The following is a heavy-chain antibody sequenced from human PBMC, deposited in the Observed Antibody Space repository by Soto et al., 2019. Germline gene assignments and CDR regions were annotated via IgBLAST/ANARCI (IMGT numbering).Heavy chain of an antibody. CDR2: IYYSGST. CDR1: GGSISSGGYY. CDR3: ARDQGGYCSSTSCRVMGRSRWFDP. V-gene: IGHV4-31*03. D-gene: IGHD2-2*01. Sequence: SETLSLTCTVSGGSISSGGYYWSWIRQHPGKGLEWIGYIYYSGSTYYNPSLKSRVTISVDTSKNQFSLKLSSVTAADTAVYYCARDQGGYCSSTSCRVMGRSRWFDPWGQGTLVPVSS. J-gene: IGHJ5*02.